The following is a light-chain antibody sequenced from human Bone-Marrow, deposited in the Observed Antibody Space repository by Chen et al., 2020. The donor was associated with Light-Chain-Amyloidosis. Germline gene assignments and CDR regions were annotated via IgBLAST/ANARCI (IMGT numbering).Light chain of an antibody. CDR3: QSADRSGTYEVI. CDR1: DLPTKY. CDR2: RDT. V-gene: IGLV3-25*03. J-gene: IGLJ2*01. Sequence: SYELTQPPSVSVSPGQTARITCSGDDLPTKYAYWYQQKPGQAPVLVIHRDTERPSGISERFSGASSGTTATLTISGVQAGDEAEYHCQSADRSGTYEVIFGGGTKLTVL.